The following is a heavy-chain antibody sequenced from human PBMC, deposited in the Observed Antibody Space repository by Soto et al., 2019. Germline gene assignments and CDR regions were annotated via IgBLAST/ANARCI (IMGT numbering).Heavy chain of an antibody. CDR3: AKERSVVATTPDFDY. V-gene: IGHV3-30*18. J-gene: IGHJ4*02. CDR1: GFTFSSFG. D-gene: IGHD5-12*01. Sequence: QVQLVESGGGVVQPGRSLRISCAASGFTFSSFGMHWVRQAPGKGLEWVAVASYDGSYKYYADSVKGRFTISRDNSKNTLYLQMNSLRAEDTAVYYCAKERSVVATTPDFDYWGQGTLVTVSS. CDR2: ASYDGSYK.